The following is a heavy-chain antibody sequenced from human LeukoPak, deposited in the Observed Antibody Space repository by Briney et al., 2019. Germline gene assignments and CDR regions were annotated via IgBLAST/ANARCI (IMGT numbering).Heavy chain of an antibody. CDR2: ISGSGGTT. CDR1: GFTFSSYA. J-gene: IGHJ3*02. V-gene: IGHV3-23*01. CDR3: AKDSSSGYYSGAFDI. Sequence: PGGSLRLSCAASGFTFSSYAMSWVRQAPGKGLEWVSVISGSGGTTYYADSVKGRFTISRDNSKNTLYLQMNSLRAEDTAVYYCAKDSSSGYYSGAFDIWGQGTMVTVSS. D-gene: IGHD3-22*01.